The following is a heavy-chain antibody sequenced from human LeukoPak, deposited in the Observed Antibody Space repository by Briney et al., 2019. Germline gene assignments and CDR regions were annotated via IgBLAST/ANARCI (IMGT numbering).Heavy chain of an antibody. CDR3: ARIGLGGYSYGSRIDY. CDR2: IYYSGST. J-gene: IGHJ4*02. V-gene: IGHV4-39*07. D-gene: IGHD5-18*01. Sequence: SETLSLTCTVSGGSISSSSYYWGWIRQPPGKGLEWIGSIYYSGSTYYNPSLKSRVTITVDTSKNQFSLKLSSVTAADTAVYYCARIGLGGYSYGSRIDYWGQGTLVTVSS. CDR1: GGSISSSSYY.